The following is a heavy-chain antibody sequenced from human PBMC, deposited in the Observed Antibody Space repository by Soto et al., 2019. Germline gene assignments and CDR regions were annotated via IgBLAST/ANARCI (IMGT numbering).Heavy chain of an antibody. J-gene: IGHJ4*02. D-gene: IGHD2-15*01. V-gene: IGHV3-74*01. CDR2: INSDGSST. CDR3: AKESPYCSGPNRRLYYFDF. Sequence: GGSLRLSCAASGFTFSSYWMHWVRQAPGKGLVWVSRINSDGSSTSYADSVKGRFTISRDNARNTLYLQMNNLRAEDTAVYYCAKESPYCSGPNRRLYYFDFWGQGALVTVSS. CDR1: GFTFSSYW.